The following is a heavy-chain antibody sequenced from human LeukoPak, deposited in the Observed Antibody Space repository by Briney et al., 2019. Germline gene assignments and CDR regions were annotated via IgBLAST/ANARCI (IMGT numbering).Heavy chain of an antibody. Sequence: SETLSLTCAVYGGSFSGYYWSWIRQPPGKGLERIGEINHSGSTNYNPSLKSRVTISVDTSKNQFSLKLSSVTAADTAVYYCARVAAAGTYYYYYYMDVWGKGTTVTVSS. CDR1: GGSFSGYY. V-gene: IGHV4-34*01. CDR3: ARVAAAGTYYYYYYMDV. J-gene: IGHJ6*03. CDR2: INHSGST. D-gene: IGHD6-13*01.